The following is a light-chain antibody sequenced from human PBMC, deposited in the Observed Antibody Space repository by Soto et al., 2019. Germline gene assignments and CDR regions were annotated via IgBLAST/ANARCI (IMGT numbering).Light chain of an antibody. CDR2: RNN. Sequence: QSVLTRPPSASGTHGQRVTIACSGSSSNIGSNYVYWYQQLPGTAPKLLIYRNNQRPSGVPDRFSGSKSGTSASLAISGLRSEDEADYYCAAWDDSLSGLVFGGGTKLTVL. J-gene: IGLJ2*01. V-gene: IGLV1-47*01. CDR1: SSNIGSNY. CDR3: AAWDDSLSGLV.